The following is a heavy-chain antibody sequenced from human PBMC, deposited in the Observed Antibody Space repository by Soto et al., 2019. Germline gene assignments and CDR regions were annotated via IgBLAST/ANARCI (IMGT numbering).Heavy chain of an antibody. Sequence: GTSVKVSCKASGYTFTGYYMHWVRQAPGQGLEWMGWINPNSGGTNYAQKFQGWVTMTRDTSISTAYMEVTRLRSDDTAVYFCARGVDLVLVSELGSKLRYFDWLFDYWGKGTPVTVSS. CDR3: ARGVDLVLVSELGSKLRYFDWLFDY. CDR2: INPNSGGT. CDR1: GYTFTGYY. V-gene: IGHV1-2*04. J-gene: IGHJ4*02. D-gene: IGHD3-9*01.